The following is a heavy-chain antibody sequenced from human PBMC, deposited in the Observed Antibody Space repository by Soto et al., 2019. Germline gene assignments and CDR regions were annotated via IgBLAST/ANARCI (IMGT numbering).Heavy chain of an antibody. V-gene: IGHV1-3*02. D-gene: IGHD1-26*01. CDR1: GYTFTSYA. J-gene: IGHJ4*02. CDR3: ARDYTGGSYYDY. Sequence: ASVKVSCKASGYTFTSYAMHWVRQAPGQRLEWMGWSNTGNGNTKYSQEFQGRVTITRDTSASTAYMELSSLRSEDMAVYYCARDYTGGSYYDYWGQGTLVTVSP. CDR2: SNTGNGNT.